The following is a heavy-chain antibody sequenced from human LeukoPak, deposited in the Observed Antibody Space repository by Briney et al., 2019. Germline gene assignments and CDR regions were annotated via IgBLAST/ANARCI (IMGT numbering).Heavy chain of an antibody. J-gene: IGHJ4*02. CDR3: AKGPGYSTSWYYFDY. CDR1: GFTFSSYS. Sequence: GGSLRLSCAASGFTFSSYSMNWVRQAPGKGLEWVSSISPSSNYIYYADSVKGRFTISRDNAKTSLYLQMNSLRAEDTAVYYCAKGPGYSTSWYYFDYWGQGTLVTVSS. CDR2: ISPSSNYI. D-gene: IGHD6-13*01. V-gene: IGHV3-21*01.